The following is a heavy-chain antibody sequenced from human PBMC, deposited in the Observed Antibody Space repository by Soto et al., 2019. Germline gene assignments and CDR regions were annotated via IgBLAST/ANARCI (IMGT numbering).Heavy chain of an antibody. Sequence: GESLKISCKGSGYSFTSYWIGWVRQMPGKGLEWMGIIYPGDSDARYSPSFQGQVTISADKSISTAYLQWSSLKASDTAMYYCARNGNYSNPYYYYYMDVWGKGTTVTVSS. J-gene: IGHJ6*03. CDR2: IYPGDSDA. CDR3: ARNGNYSNPYYYYYMDV. V-gene: IGHV5-51*01. CDR1: GYSFTSYW. D-gene: IGHD4-4*01.